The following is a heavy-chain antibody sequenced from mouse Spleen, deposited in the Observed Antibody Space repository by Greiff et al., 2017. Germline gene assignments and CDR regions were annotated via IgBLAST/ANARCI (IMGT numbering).Heavy chain of an antibody. CDR2: IYPGNSDT. D-gene: IGHD2-2*01. Sequence: VQLQQSGTVLARPGASVKMSCKTSGYTFTSYWMHWVKQRPGQGLEWIGAIYPGNSDTSYNQKFKGKAKLTAVTSASTAYMELSSLTNEDSAVYYCTRNYGYDDGDYFDYWGQGTTLTVSS. J-gene: IGHJ2*01. CDR1: GYTFTSYW. CDR3: TRNYGYDDGDYFDY. V-gene: IGHV1-5*01.